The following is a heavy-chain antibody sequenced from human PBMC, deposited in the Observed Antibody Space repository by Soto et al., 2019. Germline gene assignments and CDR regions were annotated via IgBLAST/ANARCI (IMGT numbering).Heavy chain of an antibody. CDR3: ARGASGIVLVPAAPPDYYYGMDV. CDR1: GYTFTSYY. V-gene: IGHV1-46*01. Sequence: ASVKVSCKASGYTFTSYYMHWVLQAPGQGLEWMGIINPSGGSTSYAQKFQGRVTMTRDTSTSTVYMELSSLRSEDTAVYYCARGASGIVLVPAAPPDYYYGMDVWGQGTTVTVSS. J-gene: IGHJ6*02. D-gene: IGHD2-2*01. CDR2: INPSGGST.